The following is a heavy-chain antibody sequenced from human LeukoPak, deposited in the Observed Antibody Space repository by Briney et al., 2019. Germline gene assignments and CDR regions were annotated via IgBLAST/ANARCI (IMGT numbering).Heavy chain of an antibody. D-gene: IGHD3-22*01. CDR1: GYTFTGYY. V-gene: IGHV1-2*02. J-gene: IGHJ6*02. CDR2: INPNSGGT. CDR3: ARDPLNYYDSSGGGDYYGMDV. Sequence: ASVKVSCKASGYTFTGYYMHWVRQAPGQGLEWMGWINPNSGGTNYVQKFQGRVTMTRDTSISTAYMELSRLRSDDTAVYYCARDPLNYYDSSGGGDYYGMDVWGQGTTVTVSS.